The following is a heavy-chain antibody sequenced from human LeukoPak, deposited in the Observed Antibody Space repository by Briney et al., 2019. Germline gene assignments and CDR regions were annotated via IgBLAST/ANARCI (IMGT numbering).Heavy chain of an antibody. CDR3: AKNYDILTGYSHRLYYFDY. V-gene: IGHV3-23*01. CDR1: GFTFSSYA. J-gene: IGHJ4*02. D-gene: IGHD3-9*01. CDR2: ISGSGGST. Sequence: GGSLRLSCAASGFTFSSYAMSWVRQAPGKGLEWVSAISGSGGSTYYADSVKGRFTISRDNSKNTLYLQMNSLRAEDTAVYYCAKNYDILTGYSHRLYYFDYWGQGTLVTVSS.